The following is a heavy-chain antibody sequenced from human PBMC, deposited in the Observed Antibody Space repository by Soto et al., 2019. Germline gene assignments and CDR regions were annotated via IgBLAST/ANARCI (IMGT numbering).Heavy chain of an antibody. CDR2: VIPNFGTA. Sequence: SVKVSCKASGGTFSSYAISWVRQAPGQGLERMGGVIPNFGTANYAQKFQGRVTMSTNFSISTAYMELSSLRSEDIAVYYCARGGNIAARPLDYWGQGTLVTVSS. CDR1: GGTFSSYA. D-gene: IGHD6-6*01. CDR3: ARGGNIAARPLDY. J-gene: IGHJ4*02. V-gene: IGHV1-69*05.